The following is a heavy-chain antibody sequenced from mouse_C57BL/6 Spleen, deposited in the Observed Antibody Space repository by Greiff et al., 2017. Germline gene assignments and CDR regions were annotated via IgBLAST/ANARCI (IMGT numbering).Heavy chain of an antibody. J-gene: IGHJ4*01. D-gene: IGHD1-3*01. CDR3: ARKVLYYYAMDY. CDR2: IDPSYSYT. V-gene: IGHV1-69*01. Sequence: QVQLQQPGAELVMPGASVKLSCKASGYTFTSYWMHWVKQRPGQGLEWIGEIDPSYSYTNYNQKFKGKSTLTVDKSSSTAYMQLSSLTSEDSAVYYCARKVLYYYAMDYWGQGTAVTVSS. CDR1: GYTFTSYW.